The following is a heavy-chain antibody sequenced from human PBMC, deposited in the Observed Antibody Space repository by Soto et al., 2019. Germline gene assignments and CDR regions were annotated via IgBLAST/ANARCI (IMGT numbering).Heavy chain of an antibody. V-gene: IGHV4-59*08. J-gene: IGHJ4*02. Sequence: SETLSLTCTVSGGSISSYYWSWIRQPPGKGLEWIGYIYYSGSTNYNPSLKSRVTISVDTSKNQFSLKLSSVTAADTAVFYCARHSPYCGGDCYSYDYWGQGTLVTVSS. CDR3: ARHSPYCGGDCYSYDY. CDR1: GGSISSYY. D-gene: IGHD2-21*02. CDR2: IYYSGST.